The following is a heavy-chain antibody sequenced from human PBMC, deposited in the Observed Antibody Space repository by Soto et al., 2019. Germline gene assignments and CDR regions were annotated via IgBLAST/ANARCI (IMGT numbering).Heavy chain of an antibody. Sequence: GGSLRLSCAASGFTFSSYSMNWVRQAPGKGLEWVSYISSSSSTIYYADSVKGRFTISRDNAKNSLYLQMNSLRAEDTAVYYCARDGSSYGDYASPSFDYWGQGTLVTVSS. CDR2: ISSSSSTI. J-gene: IGHJ4*02. CDR3: ARDGSSYGDYASPSFDY. V-gene: IGHV3-48*01. CDR1: GFTFSSYS. D-gene: IGHD4-17*01.